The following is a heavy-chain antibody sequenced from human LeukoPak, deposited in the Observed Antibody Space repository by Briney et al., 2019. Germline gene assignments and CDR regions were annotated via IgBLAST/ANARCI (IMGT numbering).Heavy chain of an antibody. Sequence: PGGSLRLSCAASGFTFSSYGMHWVRQAPGKGLEWVAVIWYDGSNKYYADSVKGRFTISRDNSKNTLYLQMNSLRAEDTAVYYCASGYCSGGSCYPYYFDYWGQGTLVTVSS. V-gene: IGHV3-33*01. D-gene: IGHD2-15*01. CDR2: IWYDGSNK. CDR1: GFTFSSYG. J-gene: IGHJ4*02. CDR3: ASGYCSGGSCYPYYFDY.